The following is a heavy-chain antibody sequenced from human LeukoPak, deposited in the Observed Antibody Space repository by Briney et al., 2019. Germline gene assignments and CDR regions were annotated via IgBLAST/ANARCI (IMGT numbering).Heavy chain of an antibody. V-gene: IGHV4-59*01. J-gene: IGHJ2*01. Sequence: PSETLSLTCTVSGGSISSYYWSWIRQPPGKGLEWIGYIYYSGSTNYNPSLKSRVTISVDTSKNQFSLKLSSVTAADTAVYYCARDTGYCSGGSCYPYWYFDLWGRGTLVTVSS. CDR3: ARDTGYCSGGSCYPYWYFDL. CDR1: GGSISSYY. D-gene: IGHD2-15*01. CDR2: IYYSGST.